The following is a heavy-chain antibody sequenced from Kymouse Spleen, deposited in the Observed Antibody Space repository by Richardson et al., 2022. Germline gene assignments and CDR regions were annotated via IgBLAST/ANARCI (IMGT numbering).Heavy chain of an antibody. CDR2: IWYDGSNK. V-gene: IGHV3-33*01. J-gene: IGHJ4*02. D-gene: IGHD1-7*01. CDR1: GFTFSSYG. Sequence: QVQLVESGGGVVQPGRSLRLSCAASGFTFSSYGMHWVRQAPGKGLEWVAVIWYDGSNKYYADSVKGRFTISRDNSKNTLYLQMNSLRAEDTAVYYCARGELELRFPFDYWGQGTLVTVSS. CDR3: ARGELELRFPFDY.